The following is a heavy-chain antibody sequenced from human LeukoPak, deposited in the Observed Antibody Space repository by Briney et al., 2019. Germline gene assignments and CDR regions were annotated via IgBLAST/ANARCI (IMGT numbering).Heavy chain of an antibody. D-gene: IGHD6-19*01. V-gene: IGHV3-23*01. CDR2: VGGSGIST. J-gene: IGHJ4*02. CDR3: AKDRRYSTGWARDFDY. Sequence: QPGGSLRLSCAASGFTFSIYAISWVRQAPGEGLEWVSAVGGSGISTYYADSVKGRFTISRDNSKNTLYLQMNSLRAEDTAVYYCAKDRRYSTGWARDFDYWGQRTLVTVSS. CDR1: GFTFSIYA.